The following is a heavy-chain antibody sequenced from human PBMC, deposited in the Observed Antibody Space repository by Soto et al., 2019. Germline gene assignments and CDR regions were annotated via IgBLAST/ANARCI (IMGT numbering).Heavy chain of an antibody. V-gene: IGHV3-23*01. Sequence: VGSLRLSCAASGFTFSSYAMSWVRQAPGKGLEWVSAISGSGGSTYYADSVKGRFTISRDNSKNTLYLQMNSLRAEDTAVYYCAKDPPLWKKQWLVLAEYFQHWGQGTLVTVSS. J-gene: IGHJ1*01. CDR2: ISGSGGST. CDR3: AKDPPLWKKQWLVLAEYFQH. D-gene: IGHD6-19*01. CDR1: GFTFSSYA.